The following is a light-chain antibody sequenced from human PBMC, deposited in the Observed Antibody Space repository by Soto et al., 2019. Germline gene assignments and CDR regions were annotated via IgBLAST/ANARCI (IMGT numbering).Light chain of an antibody. CDR3: QQRINWPTLT. CDR2: DAS. Sequence: EIVLTQSPGTLSLSPGDRATLSWRASQSVGTLLAWYQQISGQAPRLLIYDASNRATGIPARFSGSGSATDFTLTISSLKTQDFAVYYCQQRINWPTLTFGGGTQVDIK. CDR1: QSVGTL. V-gene: IGKV3-11*01. J-gene: IGKJ4*01.